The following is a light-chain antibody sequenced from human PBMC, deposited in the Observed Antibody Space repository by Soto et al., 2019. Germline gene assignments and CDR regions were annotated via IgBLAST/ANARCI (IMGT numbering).Light chain of an antibody. CDR1: QGFSSY. CDR2: AAS. CDR3: QPLNSYPIT. Sequence: DIQLTQSPSFLSASVGDRVTITCRASQGFSSYLVWYQQRPGKAPKLLIYAASTLHSGVPSRFSGSGSVTEITLTISSLQPEDFATYSCQPLNSYPITFGLGTRLDI. V-gene: IGKV1-9*01. J-gene: IGKJ5*01.